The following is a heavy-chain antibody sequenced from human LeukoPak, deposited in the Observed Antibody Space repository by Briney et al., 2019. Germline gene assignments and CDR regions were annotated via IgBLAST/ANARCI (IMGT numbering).Heavy chain of an antibody. CDR3: ARLLGSHINYFDP. CDR2: IYYSGST. D-gene: IGHD2-21*01. J-gene: IGHJ5*02. Sequence: SETLSLTCTVSDGSISSNSYYWGWIRQPPGKGLEWIANIYYSGSTYYNPSLKSRVTISVDTSKNQFSLKLSSVTAADTAVYYCARLLGSHINYFDPWGQGTLVTVSS. CDR1: DGSISSNSYY. V-gene: IGHV4-39*01.